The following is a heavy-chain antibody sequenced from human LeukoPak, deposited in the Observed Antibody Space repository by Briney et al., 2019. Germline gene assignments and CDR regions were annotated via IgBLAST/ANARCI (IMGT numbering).Heavy chain of an antibody. CDR3: AETSEAYYNVDV. V-gene: IGHV3-21*01. J-gene: IGHJ6*03. Sequence: PGGSLRLSCAASGFKFDTYNFNWVRQAPGEGLEWVASIRSYSSYIHYGDSVKGRFTISRDDAKKSLYLQMNLMRPEDTAVYICAETSEAYYNVDVWGTGTTVTVSS. CDR1: GFKFDTYN. CDR2: IRSYSSYI.